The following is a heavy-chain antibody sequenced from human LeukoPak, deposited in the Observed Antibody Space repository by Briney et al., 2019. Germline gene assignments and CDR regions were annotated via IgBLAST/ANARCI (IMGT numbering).Heavy chain of an antibody. Sequence: PGGSLRLSCAASGFTFSNYAMHWVRQAPGKGLEWVAVVSYDGSNKYYADSVKGRFTISRDNFKNTLYLQMNSLRVEDTAVFYCAREGAMVRGPFDYWGQGTLVTVSS. CDR1: GFTFSNYA. D-gene: IGHD3-10*01. V-gene: IGHV3-30-3*01. J-gene: IGHJ4*02. CDR2: VSYDGSNK. CDR3: AREGAMVRGPFDY.